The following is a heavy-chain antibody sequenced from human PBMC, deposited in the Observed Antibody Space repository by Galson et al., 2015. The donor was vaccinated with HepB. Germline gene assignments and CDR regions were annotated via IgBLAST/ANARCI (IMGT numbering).Heavy chain of an antibody. CDR2: IYYSGST. D-gene: IGHD3-10*01. CDR3: ARGRRELLDAFDI. CDR1: GGSISSYY. V-gene: IGHV4-59*01. Sequence: TLSLTCTVSGGSISSYYWSWIRQPPGKGLEWIGYIYYSGSTNYNPSLKSRVTISVDTSKNQFSLKLSSVTAADTAVYYCARGRRELLDAFDIWGQGTMVTVSS. J-gene: IGHJ3*02.